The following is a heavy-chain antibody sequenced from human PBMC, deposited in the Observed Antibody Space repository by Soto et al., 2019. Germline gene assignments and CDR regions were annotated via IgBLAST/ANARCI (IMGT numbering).Heavy chain of an antibody. V-gene: IGHV3-30-3*01. CDR2: ISYDGSNK. CDR3: ARDSVSYSLDY. D-gene: IGHD1-26*01. J-gene: IGHJ4*02. CDR1: GFTFSSYA. Sequence: QVQLVESGGGVVQPGRSLRLSCAASGFTFSSYAMHWVRQAPGKGLEWVAVISYDGSNKYYADSVKGRFTISRDNSKNTRYLQMNILRAEDTAVYYCARDSVSYSLDYWGQGTLVTVSS.